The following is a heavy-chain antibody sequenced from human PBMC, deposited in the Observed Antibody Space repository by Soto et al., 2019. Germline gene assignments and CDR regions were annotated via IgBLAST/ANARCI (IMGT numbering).Heavy chain of an antibody. CDR2: IYYSGST. Sequence: PSETLSLTCTVSGGSISSGGYYWSWIRQHPGKGLEWIGYIYYSGSTYYNPSLKSRVTISVDTSKNQFSLKLSSVTAADTAVYYCARVGSWYNYFDYWGQGTLVTVSS. V-gene: IGHV4-31*03. D-gene: IGHD6-13*01. J-gene: IGHJ4*02. CDR1: GGSISSGGYY. CDR3: ARVGSWYNYFDY.